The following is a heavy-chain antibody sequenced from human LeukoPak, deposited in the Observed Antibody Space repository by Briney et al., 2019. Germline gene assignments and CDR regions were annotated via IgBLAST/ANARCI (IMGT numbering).Heavy chain of an antibody. CDR3: ARDIGTYSSSSGFDY. Sequence: GGSLRLSCPAYGFTFSSYGMHWVRQAPGKGLEWVAVIWYDGSNKYYADSVKGRFTISRDNSKNTLYLQMNSLRAEDTAVYYCARDIGTYSSSSGFDYWGQGTLVTVSS. J-gene: IGHJ4*02. CDR2: IWYDGSNK. D-gene: IGHD6-6*01. V-gene: IGHV3-33*01. CDR1: GFTFSSYG.